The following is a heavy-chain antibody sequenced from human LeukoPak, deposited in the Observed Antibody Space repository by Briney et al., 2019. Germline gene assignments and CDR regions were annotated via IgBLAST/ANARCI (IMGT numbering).Heavy chain of an antibody. J-gene: IGHJ4*02. CDR2: IRYDGSNK. V-gene: IGHV3-30*02. D-gene: IGHD5-12*01. CDR3: AYGYSGYDYCLDY. Sequence: PGGSLRLSCAASGFTFSSYGMQWVRQAPGKGLEWVAFIRYDGSNKYYADSVKGRFTISRDNSKNTLYLQMNSLRAEDTAVYYCAYGYSGYDYCLDYWGQGTLVTVSS. CDR1: GFTFSSYG.